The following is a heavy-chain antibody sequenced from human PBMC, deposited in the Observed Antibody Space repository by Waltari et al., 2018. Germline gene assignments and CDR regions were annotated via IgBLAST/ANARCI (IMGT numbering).Heavy chain of an antibody. V-gene: IGHV1-69*10. CDR3: AREGIVVVINEWFDP. CDR2: FIPILGKA. Sequence: QVQLVQSGTEVKKPGSSVKFSCKASVGTFSSYAISWVRQAPGQGLEWRGGFIPILGKANNAQNFQGRVTITADKATSTAYMELSSLRSEDTAVYYCAREGIVVVINEWFDPWGQGTLVTVSS. J-gene: IGHJ5*02. CDR1: VGTFSSYA. D-gene: IGHD3-22*01.